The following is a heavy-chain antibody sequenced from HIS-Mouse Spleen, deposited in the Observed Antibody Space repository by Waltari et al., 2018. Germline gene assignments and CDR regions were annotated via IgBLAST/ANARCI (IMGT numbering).Heavy chain of an antibody. CDR2: ISYSGSP. CDR1: GGSISSSSYY. J-gene: IGHJ2*01. CDR3: AREIPYSSSWYDWYFDL. V-gene: IGHV4-39*07. D-gene: IGHD6-13*01. Sequence: QLQLQESGPGLVKPSETLSLTCTVSGGSISSSSYYWGWIRQPPGKGLEWIGSISYSGSPYSNPSLKSRVTISVDTSKNQFSLKLSSVTAADTAVYYCAREIPYSSSWYDWYFDLWGRGTLVTVSS.